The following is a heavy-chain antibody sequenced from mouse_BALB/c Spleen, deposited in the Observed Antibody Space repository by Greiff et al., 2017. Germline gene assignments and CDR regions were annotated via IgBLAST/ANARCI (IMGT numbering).Heavy chain of an antibody. CDR1: GFTFSSFG. Sequence: VQLQQSGGGLVQPGGSRKLSCAASGFTFSSFGMHWVRQAPEKGLEWVAYISSGSSTIYYADTVKGRFTISRDNPKNTLFLQMTSLRSEDTAMYYCARYDYDAMDYWGQGTSVTVSS. V-gene: IGHV5-17*02. CDR2: ISSGSSTI. CDR3: ARYDYDAMDY. J-gene: IGHJ4*01.